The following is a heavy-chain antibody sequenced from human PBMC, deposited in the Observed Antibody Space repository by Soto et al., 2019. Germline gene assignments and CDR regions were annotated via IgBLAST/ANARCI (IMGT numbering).Heavy chain of an antibody. CDR3: ARGGTSGSAVYNWFAP. CDR2: IHYSGGT. D-gene: IGHD3-10*01. V-gene: IGHV4-59*11. CDR1: CASFISHS. Sequence: SEPLSLACGFACASFISHSWSWISQAPGKGLYWIGYIHYSGGTNYTPSLRSRVTISVETSKNQLSLNLTSLTAADTAVYYCARGGTSGSAVYNWFAPWGQGTLVTGSS. J-gene: IGHJ5*02.